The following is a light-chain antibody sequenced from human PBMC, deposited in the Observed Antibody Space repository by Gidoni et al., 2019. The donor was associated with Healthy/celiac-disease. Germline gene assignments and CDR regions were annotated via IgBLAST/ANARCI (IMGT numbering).Light chain of an antibody. CDR1: QRVLYSSNNQNY. CDR2: WAS. V-gene: IGKV4-1*01. CDR3: QQYYSTPPM. Sequence: GMNQAPDPMAVSLGERATINCKSSQRVLYSSNNQNYLAWYQQKPGQPPKLLIYWASTRESGVPDRFSGSGSGTDFTLTISSLQAEDVAVYYCQQYYSTPPMFGQGTKVEIK. J-gene: IGKJ1*01.